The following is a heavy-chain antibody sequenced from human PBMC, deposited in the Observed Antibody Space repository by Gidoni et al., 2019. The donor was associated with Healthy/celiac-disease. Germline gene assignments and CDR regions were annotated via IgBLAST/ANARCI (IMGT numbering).Heavy chain of an antibody. CDR2: IIPIFGTA. CDR1: GGTFSSYA. J-gene: IGHJ5*02. CDR3: ARGTGNYYGSGSYLPWFDP. D-gene: IGHD3-10*01. V-gene: IGHV1-69*01. Sequence: QVQLVQSGAEVKKPGSSVKVSCKASGGTFSSYAISWVRQAPGQGLEWMGGIIPIFGTANYAQKFQGRVTITADESTSTAYMELSSLRSEDTAVYYCARGTGNYYGSGSYLPWFDPWGQGTLVTVSS.